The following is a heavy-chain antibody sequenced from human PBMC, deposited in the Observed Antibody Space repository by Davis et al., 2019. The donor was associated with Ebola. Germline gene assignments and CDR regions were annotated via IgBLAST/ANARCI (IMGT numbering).Heavy chain of an antibody. V-gene: IGHV1-8*02. J-gene: IGHJ6*04. D-gene: IGHD5-18*01. CDR1: GYTFTNYY. CDR3: ARGNVDTAMVKLYYYYGMDV. CDR2: MNPNSGNT. Sequence: ASVKVSCKASGYTFTNYYMHWVRQATGQGLEWMGWMNPNSGNTGYAQKFQGRVTMTRNTSISTAYMELSSLRSEDTAVYYCARGNVDTAMVKLYYYYGMDVWGKGTTVTVSS.